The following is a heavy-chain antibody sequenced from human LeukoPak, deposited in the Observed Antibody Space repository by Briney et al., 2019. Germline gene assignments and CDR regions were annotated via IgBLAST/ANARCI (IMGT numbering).Heavy chain of an antibody. CDR2: MYPGDSDT. Sequence: HGESLKISCKASGFSFTNHWIGWVRQMPEKGLEWMGIMYPGDSDTRYGTSFQGQVMISAEKSINTSYLQWRSLKASHTAMYYCAGHAFEIVDAFDIWGHGTIVTVSA. D-gene: IGHD3-16*02. CDR1: GFSFTNHW. CDR3: AGHAFEIVDAFDI. J-gene: IGHJ3*02. V-gene: IGHV5-51*01.